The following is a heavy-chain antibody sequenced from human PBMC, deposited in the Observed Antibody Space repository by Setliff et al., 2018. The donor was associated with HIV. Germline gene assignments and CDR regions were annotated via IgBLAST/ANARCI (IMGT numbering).Heavy chain of an antibody. Sequence: GGSLRLSCAASGFTFSNFGMHWVRQAPGRGLEWVAVIWFDESKKYYIDSVEGRFTISRDNAKNTLYLQMNSLRAEDTAVYYCAKGDARGGYHYFAYWGQGTLVTVS. CDR2: IWFDESKK. D-gene: IGHD2-15*01. CDR1: GFTFSNFG. V-gene: IGHV3-33*06. J-gene: IGHJ4*02. CDR3: AKGDARGGYHYFAY.